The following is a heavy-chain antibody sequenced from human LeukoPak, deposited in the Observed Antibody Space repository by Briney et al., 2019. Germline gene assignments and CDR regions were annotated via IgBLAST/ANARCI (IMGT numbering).Heavy chain of an antibody. V-gene: IGHV3-7*01. CDR1: GFTSSNYW. CDR2: IKQDGSVR. CDR3: ARIGYSSSSLDY. D-gene: IGHD6-6*01. Sequence: PGGSLRLSCAASGFTSSNYWMTWVRQAPGKGLEWVANIKQDGSVRYYMDSVKGRFTISRDNPKNSLSLQLDSLRAEDTAVYYCARIGYSSSSLDYWGQGTLVTVSS. J-gene: IGHJ4*02.